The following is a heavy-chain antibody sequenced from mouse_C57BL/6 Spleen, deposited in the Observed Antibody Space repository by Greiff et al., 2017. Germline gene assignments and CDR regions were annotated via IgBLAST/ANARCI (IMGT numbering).Heavy chain of an antibody. J-gene: IGHJ1*03. CDR1: GFNIKDDY. Sequence: VQLQQSGAELVRPGASVKLSCTASGFNIKDDYMHWVKQRPEPGLEWIGWIDPENGDTEYASKFQGKATITADTSSNTAYLQLSSLTSEDTAVYYCTRGTTVGYFDVWGTGTTVTVAS. CDR3: TRGTTVGYFDV. CDR2: IDPENGDT. D-gene: IGHD1-1*01. V-gene: IGHV14-4*01.